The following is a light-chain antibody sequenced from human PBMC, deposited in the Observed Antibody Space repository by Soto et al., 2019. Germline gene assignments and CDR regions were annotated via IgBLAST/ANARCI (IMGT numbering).Light chain of an antibody. CDR1: GRDIGAYDY. CDR3: SSYTTSYFYV. CDR2: GVK. J-gene: IGLJ1*01. Sequence: QSALTETASGSGFHGQSSTISCTASGRDIGAYDYVSWYQQHPGKAPKLIIYGVKNRPSGVSNRFSASKSAFTASLTISGLQTEDEADYYCSSYTTSYFYVFGPGTKVTVL. V-gene: IGLV2-14*01.